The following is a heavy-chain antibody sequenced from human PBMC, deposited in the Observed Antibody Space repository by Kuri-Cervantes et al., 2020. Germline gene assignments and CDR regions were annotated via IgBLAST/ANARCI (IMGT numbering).Heavy chain of an antibody. D-gene: IGHD6-13*01. V-gene: IGHV1-46*01. Sequence: ASVKVSCKASGYTFTGYYMHWVRQAPGQGLEWMGWINPSGGSTSYAQKFQGRVTMTGDTSTSTVYMELSSLRSEDTAVYYCARDSSSWRAPLDYWGQGTLVTVSS. CDR1: GYTFTGYY. J-gene: IGHJ4*02. CDR2: INPSGGST. CDR3: ARDSSSWRAPLDY.